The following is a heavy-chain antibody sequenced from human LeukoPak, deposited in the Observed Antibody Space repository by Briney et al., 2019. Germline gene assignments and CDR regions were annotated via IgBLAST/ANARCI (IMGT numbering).Heavy chain of an antibody. CDR2: IYDSGST. D-gene: IGHD6-13*01. CDR3: AGGGQQLAPYFDY. V-gene: IGHV4-39*07. CDR1: GGSIRSSYYY. J-gene: IGHJ4*02. Sequence: SETLSLTCTVSGGSIRSSYYYWGWIRQPPGKGLEWIGSIYDSGSTNYNPSLKSRVTISVDTSKNQFSLKLSSVTAADTAVYYCAGGGQQLAPYFDYWGQGTLVTVSS.